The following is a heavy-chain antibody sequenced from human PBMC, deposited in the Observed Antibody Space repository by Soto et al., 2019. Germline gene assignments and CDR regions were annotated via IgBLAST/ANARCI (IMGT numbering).Heavy chain of an antibody. CDR2: ISNNNSFI. CDR3: ARDVRPVVPAAIWVDP. CDR1: GFTFSTYS. D-gene: IGHD2-2*01. J-gene: IGHJ5*02. Sequence: GGSLRLSCAASGFTFSTYSMNWVRQAPGKGLEWVSSISNNNSFIYYADLVKGRFTISRDNAKNSLYLQMNSLRAEDTAVYYCARDVRPVVPAAIWVDPWGQGTLVT. V-gene: IGHV3-21*01.